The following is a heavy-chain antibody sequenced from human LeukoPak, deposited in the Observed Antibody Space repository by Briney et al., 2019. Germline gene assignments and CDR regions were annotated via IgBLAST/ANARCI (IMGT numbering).Heavy chain of an antibody. D-gene: IGHD5-18*01. V-gene: IGHV1-2*02. J-gene: IGHJ4*02. CDR1: GYTFTDYY. Sequence: GASVTVSYKSAGYTFTDYYIRWVRQAPGQGLEWMGWINANSGGTIYAQKFQGRVTMARDTSISTAYMEVSRLRSDDTAVYYCARDRSGLGYRHFDKWGQGTLVTVSS. CDR2: INANSGGT. CDR3: ARDRSGLGYRHFDK.